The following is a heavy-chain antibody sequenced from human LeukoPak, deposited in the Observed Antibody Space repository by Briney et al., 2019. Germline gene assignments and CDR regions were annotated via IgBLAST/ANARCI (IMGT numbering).Heavy chain of an antibody. D-gene: IGHD6-19*01. CDR1: GGSVSSYY. J-gene: IGHJ4*02. V-gene: IGHV4-59*08. CDR2: IYYSGST. Sequence: SETLSLTCTVSGGSVSSYYWSWIRQPPGKGLEWIGYIYYSGSTNYNPSLKSRVTISVDTSKNQFSLKLSSVTAADTAVYYCAVAGTTFDYWGQGTLVTVSS. CDR3: AVAGTTFDY.